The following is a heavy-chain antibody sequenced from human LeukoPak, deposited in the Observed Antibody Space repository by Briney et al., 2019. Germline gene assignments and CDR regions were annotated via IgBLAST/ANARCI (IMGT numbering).Heavy chain of an antibody. J-gene: IGHJ5*02. CDR1: GGSISSGSYY. CDR3: VRGRYSSGWFKDKNWFDP. Sequence: TSETLSLTCTVSGGSISSGSYYWSWIRQPAGKGLEWIGRIYTSGSTNYNPSLKSRVTISVDTSKNQFSLKLSSVTAADTAVYYCVRGRYSSGWFKDKNWFDPWGQGIPVTVSS. D-gene: IGHD6-19*01. V-gene: IGHV4-61*02. CDR2: IYTSGST.